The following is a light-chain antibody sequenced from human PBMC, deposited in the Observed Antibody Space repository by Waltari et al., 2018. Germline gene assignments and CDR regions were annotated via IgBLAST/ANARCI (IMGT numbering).Light chain of an antibody. V-gene: IGKV4-1*01. Sequence: DIVMTQSPDSLAVSLGERATINCKSSQSVLYSSNKKTYLAWYQQRPGQPPKLLIYWASTRESGVPDRFSGSGSGTDFTLIISSLQAEDVAVYYCQQYYSDPWTFGQGTKVEIK. CDR2: WAS. CDR1: QSVLYSSNKKTY. CDR3: QQYYSDPWT. J-gene: IGKJ1*01.